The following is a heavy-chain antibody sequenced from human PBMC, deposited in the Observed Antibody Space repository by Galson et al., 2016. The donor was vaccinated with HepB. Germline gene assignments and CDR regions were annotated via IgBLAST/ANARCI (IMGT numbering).Heavy chain of an antibody. CDR1: GLNFRISSYT. Sequence: SLRLSCAASGLNFRISSYTMNWVRQAPGKGLEWISSINSIGGDIYYVDSVKGRFTISRDNAKNSVFLQMNSLRAEDTAVYYCAKRGARYGYYFDSWGQGTLVTVSS. J-gene: IGHJ4*02. D-gene: IGHD3-16*02. V-gene: IGHV3-21*04. CDR2: INSIGGDI. CDR3: AKRGARYGYYFDS.